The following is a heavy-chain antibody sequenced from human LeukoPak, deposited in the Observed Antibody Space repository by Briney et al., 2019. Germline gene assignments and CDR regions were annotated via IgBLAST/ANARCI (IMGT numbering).Heavy chain of an antibody. Sequence: ASVKVSCKASGYTFTSYGISWVRQAPGHGREWMGWISAYNGNTNYALKLQGRVTMTTDTSTSTAYMELRSLRSDDTAVYYCATDVDTAMGFDYWGQGTLVTVSS. D-gene: IGHD5-18*01. CDR2: ISAYNGNT. J-gene: IGHJ4*02. CDR3: ATDVDTAMGFDY. V-gene: IGHV1-18*01. CDR1: GYTFTSYG.